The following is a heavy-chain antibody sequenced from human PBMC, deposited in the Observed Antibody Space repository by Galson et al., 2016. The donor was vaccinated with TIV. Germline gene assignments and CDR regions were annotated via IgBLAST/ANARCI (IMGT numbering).Heavy chain of an antibody. CDR1: GFPFSRHW. J-gene: IGHJ4*02. Sequence: LRLSCAASGFPFSRHWLSWVRQAPGKGLEWVANIKQDGDYKYYVDSVKGRFTISRDNAKNSLYLQMNSLRAEDTAVYYCARGNDPGATYSLDYWGQGTLVTVSS. CDR3: ARGNDPGATYSLDY. V-gene: IGHV3-7*01. CDR2: IKQDGDYK. D-gene: IGHD1-1*01.